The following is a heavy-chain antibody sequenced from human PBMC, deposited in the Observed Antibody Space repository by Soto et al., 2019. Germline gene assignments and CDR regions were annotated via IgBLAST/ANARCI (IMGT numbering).Heavy chain of an antibody. CDR3: AKGRAPNDISIRLNY. J-gene: IGHJ4*02. CDR1: GFTFSSYA. D-gene: IGHD4-4*01. CDR2: ISGSGGST. Sequence: GGSLRLSCAASGFTFSSYAMSWVRQAPGKELEWVSAISGSGGSTYYADSMMGRFTFSRDNSKNTLYLQMNSLSAEDPAVYFCAKGRAPNDISIRLNYWGLGTLVTVSS. V-gene: IGHV3-23*01.